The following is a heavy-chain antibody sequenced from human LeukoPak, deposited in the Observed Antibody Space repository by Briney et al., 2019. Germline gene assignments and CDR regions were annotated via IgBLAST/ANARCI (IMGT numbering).Heavy chain of an antibody. Sequence: GGSLRLSCAASGFTFSSYSMNWVRQAPGKGLQWVSYISPSSSDIHYADSVRGRFTISRDNAKNSLYLQMNGLRDEDTAVYYCARAQWSSSPDHWGQGALVTVSS. CDR3: ARAQWSSSPDH. J-gene: IGHJ5*02. D-gene: IGHD6-13*01. V-gene: IGHV3-21*05. CDR1: GFTFSSYS. CDR2: ISPSSSDI.